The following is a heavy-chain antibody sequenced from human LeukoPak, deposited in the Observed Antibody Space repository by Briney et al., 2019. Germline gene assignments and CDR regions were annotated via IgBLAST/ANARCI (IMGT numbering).Heavy chain of an antibody. Sequence: SETLSLTCTVSGGSISSYYWSWIRQPPGKGLEWIGYIYYSGSTNYNPSLKSRVTISVDTSKNQFSLNLSSVTAAGTAVYYCARGQAVAGMFDPWGQGTLVTVSS. CDR3: ARGQAVAGMFDP. V-gene: IGHV4-59*01. J-gene: IGHJ5*02. CDR2: IYYSGST. D-gene: IGHD6-19*01. CDR1: GGSISSYY.